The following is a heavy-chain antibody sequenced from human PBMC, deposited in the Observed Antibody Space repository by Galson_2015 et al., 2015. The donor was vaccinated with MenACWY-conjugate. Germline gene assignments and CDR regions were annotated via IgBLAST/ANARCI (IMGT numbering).Heavy chain of an antibody. D-gene: IGHD3-16*01. J-gene: IGHJ4*02. Sequence: SVKVSCKASGYTFTSYYMHWVRQAPGLGLEWVGIINPSGGSTSYAQKFQGRVTMTRDTSTSTVYMELSSLRSEDTAVYYCAREGLGWGYGDYWGQGTLVTVSS. CDR2: INPSGGST. CDR1: GYTFTSYY. CDR3: AREGLGWGYGDY. V-gene: IGHV1-46*01.